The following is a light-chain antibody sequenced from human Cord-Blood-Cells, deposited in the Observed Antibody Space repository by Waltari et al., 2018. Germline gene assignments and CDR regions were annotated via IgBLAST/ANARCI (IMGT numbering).Light chain of an antibody. J-gene: IGLJ3*02. CDR1: SSDVGGYNY. V-gene: IGLV2-8*01. Sequence: QSALTQPPSASGSPGQPVTIPCTGTSSDVGGYNYVSWSQQHPVKAPKLMIYEVSKRPSGVPDRFSGSKSGNTASLTVSGLQAEDEADYYCSSYAGSNNWVFGGGTKLTVL. CDR3: SSYAGSNNWV. CDR2: EVS.